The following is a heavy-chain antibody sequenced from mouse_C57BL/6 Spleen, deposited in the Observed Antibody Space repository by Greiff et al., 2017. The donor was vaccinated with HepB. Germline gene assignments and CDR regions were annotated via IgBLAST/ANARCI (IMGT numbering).Heavy chain of an antibody. V-gene: IGHV1-4*01. CDR3: ARFGDYYGSSSYWYFDV. CDR1: GYTFTSYT. Sequence: QVQLKESGAELARPGASVKMSCKASGYTFTSYTMHWVKQRPGQGLEWIGYINPSSGYTKYNQKFKDKATLTADKSSSTAYMQLSSLTSEDSAVYYCARFGDYYGSSSYWYFDVWGTGTTVTVSS. D-gene: IGHD1-1*01. CDR2: INPSSGYT. J-gene: IGHJ1*03.